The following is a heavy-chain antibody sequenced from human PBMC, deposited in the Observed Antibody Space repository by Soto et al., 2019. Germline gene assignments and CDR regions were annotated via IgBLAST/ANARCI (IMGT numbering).Heavy chain of an antibody. D-gene: IGHD3-9*01. J-gene: IGHJ6*02. CDR3: ARAKDYDILTGYYPLYYYYGMDV. CDR1: GCSFSSYA. V-gene: IGHV3-30-3*01. Sequence: PGGSLRLPCAASGCSFSSYAIHWVRQAPGKGLEWVAVISYDGSNKYYADSVKGRFTISRDNSKNTLYLQMNSLRAEDTAVYYCARAKDYDILTGYYPLYYYYGMDVWGQGTTVTVSS. CDR2: ISYDGSNK.